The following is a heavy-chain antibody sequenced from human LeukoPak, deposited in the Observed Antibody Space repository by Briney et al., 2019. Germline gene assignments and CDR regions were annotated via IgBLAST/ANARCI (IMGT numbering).Heavy chain of an antibody. J-gene: IGHJ4*02. V-gene: IGHV4-61*02. D-gene: IGHD3-10*01. CDR2: IYTSGST. CDR1: GGSISSGSYY. CDR3: ARSPGSGSYYASAPDFDY. Sequence: PSETLSLTCTVSGGSISSGSYYWSWIRQPAGKGLEWIGRIYTSGSTNYNPSLKSRVTISVDTSKNQFSLKLSSVTAADTAVYYCARSPGSGSYYASAPDFDYWGQGTLVTVSS.